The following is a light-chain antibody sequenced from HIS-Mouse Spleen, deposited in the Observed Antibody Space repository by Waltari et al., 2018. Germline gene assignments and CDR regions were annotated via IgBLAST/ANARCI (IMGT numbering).Light chain of an antibody. CDR2: EDN. Sequence: NFMLTQPHSVSESPGKTVTISCTGSSGSIASHDVRWYQQRPGRAPTTVIYEDNQRPSGVPDRFSGSIDSSSNSASLTISGLKTEDEADYYCQSYDSSNVVFGGGTKLTVL. J-gene: IGLJ2*01. V-gene: IGLV6-57*02. CDR3: QSYDSSNVV. CDR1: SGSIASHD.